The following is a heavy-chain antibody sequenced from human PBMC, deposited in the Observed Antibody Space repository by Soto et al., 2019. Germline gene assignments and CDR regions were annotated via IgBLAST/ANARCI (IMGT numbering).Heavy chain of an antibody. CDR1: GFTFSSYA. CDR3: AKVDGRGGMDV. J-gene: IGHJ6*02. V-gene: IGHV3-23*01. CDR2: ISSSGGST. Sequence: XGSLRLSFAAAGFTFSSYAMSWVRQAPGKGLDWVSRISSSGGSTYDADSVKGRFTISRDNSNNTLCLQMNSLRAEDTAIYYCAKVDGRGGMDVWGQGATVTVSS.